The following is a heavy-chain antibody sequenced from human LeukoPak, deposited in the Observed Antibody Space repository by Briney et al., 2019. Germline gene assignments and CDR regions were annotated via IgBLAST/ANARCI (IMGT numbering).Heavy chain of an antibody. D-gene: IGHD3-22*01. CDR3: ATGQTPRYYYDSSGN. V-gene: IGHV1-69*10. J-gene: IGHJ4*02. CDR2: IIPIFGIA. CDR1: GGTFTIYA. Sequence: SVKVSFKASGGTFTIYAISWVRQPPGQGLEWMGGIIPIFGIANYAQKFQGRVTITADKSTSTAYMELSSLRSEDTAVYYCATGQTPRYYYDSSGNWGQGTLVTVSS.